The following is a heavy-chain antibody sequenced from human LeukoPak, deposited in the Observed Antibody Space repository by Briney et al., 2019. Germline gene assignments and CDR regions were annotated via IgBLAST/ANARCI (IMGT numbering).Heavy chain of an antibody. V-gene: IGHV4-59*01. CDR1: GDSITPYY. CDR3: ARGLLLWFGDFPPCDY. Sequence: SETLSLTCSVSGDSITPYYWNWIRQPPGKGLEWIGYIYYSGSTNYNPSLKSRVTMSVDMSKNQFSLKLSSVSAADTAVYYCARGLLLWFGDFPPCDYWGQGTLVTVSS. CDR2: IYYSGST. J-gene: IGHJ4*02. D-gene: IGHD3-10*01.